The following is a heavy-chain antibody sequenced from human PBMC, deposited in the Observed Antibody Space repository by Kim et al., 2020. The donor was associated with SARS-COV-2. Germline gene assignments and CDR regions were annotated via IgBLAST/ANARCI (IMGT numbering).Heavy chain of an antibody. CDR3: ARSNGSMRDDFYY. CDR2: INSDGSRI. D-gene: IGHD3-10*01. J-gene: IGHJ4*02. CDR1: GFTLSNYW. V-gene: IGHV3-74*01. Sequence: GGSLRLSCAASGFTLSNYWMHWVRQAPGKGLVWVSRINSDGSRIDYADSVKGRFTISRDNAKNTLYLQMNSLRAEDTAVYYCARSNGSMRDDFYYWGQGTLVTVS.